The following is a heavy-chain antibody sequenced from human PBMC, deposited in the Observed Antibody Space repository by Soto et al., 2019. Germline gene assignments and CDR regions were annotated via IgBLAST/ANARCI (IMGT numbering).Heavy chain of an antibody. CDR1: GFTFSSYW. Sequence: GGSLRLSCAASGFTFSSYWMSWVRQAPGKGLEWVANIKQDGSEKYYVDSAKGRFTISRDNAKNSLYLQMNSLRAEDTAVYYCAREQSPTVAAAIYWFDYWGQGTLVTVSS. CDR2: IKQDGSEK. D-gene: IGHD2-15*01. CDR3: AREQSPTVAAAIYWFDY. J-gene: IGHJ4*02. V-gene: IGHV3-7*01.